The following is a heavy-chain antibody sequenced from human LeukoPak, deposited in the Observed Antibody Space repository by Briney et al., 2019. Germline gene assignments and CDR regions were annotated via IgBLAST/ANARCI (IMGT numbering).Heavy chain of an antibody. J-gene: IGHJ3*02. Sequence: SQTLSLTCTVSGGSISSGDYYWSWIRQPPGKGLEWIGYIYYSGSTYYNPSLKSRVTISVDTSKNQFSLKLSSVTAADTALFYCARGVYRLLYALYIWGKGTMVTVS. CDR1: GGSISSGDYY. V-gene: IGHV4-30-4*08. CDR3: ARGVYRLLYALYI. CDR2: IYYSGST. D-gene: IGHD2-2*02.